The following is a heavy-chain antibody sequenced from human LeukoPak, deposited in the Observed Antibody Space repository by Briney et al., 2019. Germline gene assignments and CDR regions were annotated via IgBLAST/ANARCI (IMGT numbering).Heavy chain of an antibody. J-gene: IGHJ4*02. D-gene: IGHD3-10*01. V-gene: IGHV4-34*01. CDR1: GGSFSGYY. Sequence: SETLSLTCAVYGGSFSGYYWSWIRQPPGKGLEWIGEINHSGSTNYNPSLKSRVTISVDTSKNQFSLKLSSVTAADTAVYYCARQYGSGSYFDYWGQGTLVTVSS. CDR3: ARQYGSGSYFDY. CDR2: INHSGST.